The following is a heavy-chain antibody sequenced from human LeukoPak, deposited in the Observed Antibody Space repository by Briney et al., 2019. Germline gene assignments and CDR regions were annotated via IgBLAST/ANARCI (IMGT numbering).Heavy chain of an antibody. D-gene: IGHD2-2*03. CDR1: GGSISSSGYY. CDR2: ISYSGST. CDR3: ARLDVVIVPAHPAC. Sequence: PSETLSLTCSVSGGSISSSGYYWGWIRQPPGKGLEWIGSISYSGSTYYNPSLKSRVTISVDTSKSQFSLKLSSVTAADTAVYYCARLDVVIVPAHPACWGQGTMVTVSP. J-gene: IGHJ3*01. V-gene: IGHV4-39*01.